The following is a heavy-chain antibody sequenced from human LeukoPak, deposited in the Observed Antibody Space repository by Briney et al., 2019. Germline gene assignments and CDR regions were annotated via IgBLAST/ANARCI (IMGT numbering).Heavy chain of an antibody. CDR1: GFTFSSYS. CDR3: AREGAQTTVTAFDY. D-gene: IGHD4-17*01. Sequence: GGSLRLSCAASGFTFSSYSMNWVRQAPGKGLEWVSSISSSSSYIYYADSVKGRFTISRDNAKNSLYLQMNSLRAEDTAVYYCAREGAQTTVTAFDYWGQGTLVTVSS. CDR2: ISSSSSYI. V-gene: IGHV3-21*01. J-gene: IGHJ4*02.